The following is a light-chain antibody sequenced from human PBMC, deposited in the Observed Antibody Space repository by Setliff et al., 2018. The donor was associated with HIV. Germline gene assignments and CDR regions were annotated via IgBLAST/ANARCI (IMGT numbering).Light chain of an antibody. CDR3: QQYYTAPLY. V-gene: IGKV4-1*01. CDR2: CAS. J-gene: IGKJ3*01. CDR1: QSVLSTFNNKNY. Sequence: DIVVTQSPDSLSVGERATISCKSSQSVLSTFNNKNYLGWYQQKPGQPPKLLIYCASSRESGVPDRFSGSGSGTDFTLTISSLQAEDVAVYDGQQYYTAPLYFGPGTKVDIK.